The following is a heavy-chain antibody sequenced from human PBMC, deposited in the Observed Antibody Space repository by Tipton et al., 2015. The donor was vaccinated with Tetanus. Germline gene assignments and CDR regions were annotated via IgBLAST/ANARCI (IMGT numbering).Heavy chain of an antibody. Sequence: LRLSCTVSGGSIRSNTLHYWGWIRQPPGKGLEWIGSIHYSGTTHSDPSLKSRVAISVDTSKNQFSLKLTSVTAADTATNYCATRRRDGSGFNWFDPWGQGTLVIVSS. V-gene: IGHV4-39*01. CDR2: IHYSGTT. D-gene: IGHD5-24*01. CDR3: ATRRRDGSGFNWFDP. CDR1: GGSIRSNTLHY. J-gene: IGHJ5*02.